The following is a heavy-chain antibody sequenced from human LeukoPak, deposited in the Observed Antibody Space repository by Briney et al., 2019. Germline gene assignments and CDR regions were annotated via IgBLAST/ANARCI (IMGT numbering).Heavy chain of an antibody. CDR3: AKQRARNWLDP. Sequence: GGSLRLSCAASGFTFSSYAMSWVRQAPGKGLEWVSAISGSGGSTYYADSVKGRFTISRDNSKNTLYLQMNSLRAKGTAVYYCAKQRARNWLDPWGQGTLVTVSS. CDR2: ISGSGGST. CDR1: GFTFSSYA. V-gene: IGHV3-23*01. D-gene: IGHD5-24*01. J-gene: IGHJ5*02.